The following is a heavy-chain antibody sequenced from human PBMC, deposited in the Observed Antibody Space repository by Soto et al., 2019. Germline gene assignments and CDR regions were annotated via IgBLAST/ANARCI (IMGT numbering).Heavy chain of an antibody. J-gene: IGHJ4*02. Sequence: GESLKISCKASGFRFTNYWIAWVRQMPGKGLECVGIIYPGDSDTRYSPPFQGQVTISADKSITTAYLQWSSLKASDTAMYYCATSPPRDGYNPGGFDYWGQGTLVTVSS. V-gene: IGHV5-51*01. CDR3: ATSPPRDGYNPGGFDY. CDR1: GFRFTNYW. D-gene: IGHD5-12*01. CDR2: IYPGDSDT.